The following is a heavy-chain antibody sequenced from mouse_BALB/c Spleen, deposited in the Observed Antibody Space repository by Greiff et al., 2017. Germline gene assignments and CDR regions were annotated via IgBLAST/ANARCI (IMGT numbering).Heavy chain of an antibody. CDR2: INPGSGGT. CDR1: GYSFTNYL. CDR3: ARTLVRGWYFDV. Sequence: QVQLKESGAELVRPGTSVKVSCKASGYSFTNYLIEWVKQRPGQGLEWIGVINPGSGGTNSNEKFKGKATMTADKSSSTAYMQLSSLTSDDSAVYLCARTLVRGWYFDVWGAGTTVTVAA. V-gene: IGHV1-54*01. J-gene: IGHJ1*01. D-gene: IGHD2-1*01.